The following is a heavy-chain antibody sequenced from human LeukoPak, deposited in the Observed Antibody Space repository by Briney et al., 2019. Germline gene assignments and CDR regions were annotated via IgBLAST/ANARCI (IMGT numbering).Heavy chain of an antibody. D-gene: IGHD6-13*01. Sequence: ASVKVSCKASGYTLTTSDINWVRQATGQGLEWMGWMNPNTGHTGFTQKFQGRVTMTRSTSMNTAYMELSSLRSDDTAVYYCARNAFEPYSSSWYAFDYWGQGTLVTVSS. CDR3: ARNAFEPYSSSWYAFDY. CDR1: GYTLTTSD. V-gene: IGHV1-8*01. J-gene: IGHJ4*02. CDR2: MNPNTGHT.